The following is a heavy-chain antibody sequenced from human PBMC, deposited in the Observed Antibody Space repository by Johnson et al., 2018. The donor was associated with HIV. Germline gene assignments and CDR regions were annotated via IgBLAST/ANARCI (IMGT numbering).Heavy chain of an antibody. J-gene: IGHJ3*02. V-gene: IGHV3-33*08. D-gene: IGHD6-6*01. CDR2: IWYDGSNN. CDR3: ARSLPYSSSVGFDI. CDR1: GFTFSSYA. Sequence: QVQLVESGGGVVQPGRSLRLSCAASGFTFSSYAMHWVRQAPGKGLEWVAVIWYDGSNNYYADSVKGRFIISRDNAKNSLYLQMNSLRAEDTAVYYCARSLPYSSSVGFDIWGQGTMVTVSS.